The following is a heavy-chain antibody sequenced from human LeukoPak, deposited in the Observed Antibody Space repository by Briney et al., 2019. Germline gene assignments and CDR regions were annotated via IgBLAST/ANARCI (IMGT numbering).Heavy chain of an antibody. CDR1: GFTLSTYA. CDR2: VSYDGTHI. J-gene: IGHJ4*02. V-gene: IGHV3-30-3*01. D-gene: IGHD5-12*01. CDR3: ARGTGAQSGYDFLFDY. Sequence: GGSLRLSCAASGFTLSTYAMHWVRQAPGKGLEWVACVSYDGTHIYYADSVKGRFTISRGSSKNTLYLQMNSLRTEDTAVYYCARGTGAQSGYDFLFDYWGQGTLVTVSS.